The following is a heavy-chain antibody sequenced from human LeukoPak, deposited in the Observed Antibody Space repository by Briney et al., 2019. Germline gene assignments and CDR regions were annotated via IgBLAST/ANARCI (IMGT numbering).Heavy chain of an antibody. V-gene: IGHV4-61*01. CDR3: ARARGLDAFDI. J-gene: IGHJ3*02. CDR2: IYSGGST. D-gene: IGHD3-22*01. CDR1: GGSVSSDSYY. Sequence: SETLSLTCTVSGGSVSSDSYYWSWIRQPPGRGLEWIGYIYSGGSTNYNPSLKSRVTISEDTSKIQFSLKLSFVTAADTAIYFCARARGLDAFDIWGPGTMVTVSS.